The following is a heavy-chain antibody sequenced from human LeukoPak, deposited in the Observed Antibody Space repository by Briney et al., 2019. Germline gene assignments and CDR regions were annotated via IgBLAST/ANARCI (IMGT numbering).Heavy chain of an antibody. V-gene: IGHV3-48*03. CDR3: ARDLEHRSGYTLDY. CDR2: ISSSGNTI. D-gene: IGHD3-3*01. CDR1: GFTFSSYE. Sequence: GGSLRLSCSASGFTFSSYEMNWVRQAPGKGLEWVSYISSSGNTIHYADSVKGRFTISRDNAKNSLFLQMNSLRVEDTAVYYCARDLEHRSGYTLDYWGQGTLVTVSS. J-gene: IGHJ4*02.